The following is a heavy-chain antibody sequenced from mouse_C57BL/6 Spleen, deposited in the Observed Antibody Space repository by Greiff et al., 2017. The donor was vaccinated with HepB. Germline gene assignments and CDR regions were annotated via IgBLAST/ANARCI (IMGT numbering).Heavy chain of an antibody. CDR3: ARAGDGYYGWYFDV. D-gene: IGHD2-3*01. Sequence: EVQLQQSGPELVKPGASVKISCKASGYTFTDYYMNWVKQSHGKSLKWIGDINPNNGGTSYNQKFKGKATLTVDKSSSTAYMELRSLTSEDSAVYYCARAGDGYYGWYFDVWGTGTTVTVSS. CDR1: GYTFTDYY. V-gene: IGHV1-26*01. CDR2: INPNNGGT. J-gene: IGHJ1*03.